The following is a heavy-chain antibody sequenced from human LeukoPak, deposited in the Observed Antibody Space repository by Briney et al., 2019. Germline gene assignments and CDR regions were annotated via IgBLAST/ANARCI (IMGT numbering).Heavy chain of an antibody. CDR3: ARDPTRSSGYPAFDY. V-gene: IGHV3-21*01. D-gene: IGHD3-22*01. Sequence: PGGSLRLSCAASGFTFSSYSMNWVRQAPGKGLEWVSSISSSSYIYYADSVKGRFTISRDNAKNSLYLQMNSLRAEDTAVYYCARDPTRSSGYPAFDYWGQGTLVTVSS. CDR1: GFTFSSYS. J-gene: IGHJ4*02. CDR2: ISSSSYI.